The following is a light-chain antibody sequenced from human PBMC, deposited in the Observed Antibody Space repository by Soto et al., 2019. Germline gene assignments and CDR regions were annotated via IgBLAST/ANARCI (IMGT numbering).Light chain of an antibody. CDR2: SAS. V-gene: IGKV3D-15*01. CDR3: QQYSASPRT. J-gene: IGKJ3*01. Sequence: IVMTHSPATLCVSPGEIATLSFRASQSVSSNLAWYQQKPGQAPRLLIHSASTRAPGIPDRFSASGAGTDFTLTISRLEPEDSAVYYCQQYSASPRTFGPGTKVDIK. CDR1: QSVSSN.